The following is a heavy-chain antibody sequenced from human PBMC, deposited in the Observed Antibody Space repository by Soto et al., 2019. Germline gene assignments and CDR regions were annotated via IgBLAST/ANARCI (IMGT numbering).Heavy chain of an antibody. J-gene: IGHJ3*02. CDR3: ARCPNYYDSSGYRRDAFDI. CDR2: IYYSGST. V-gene: IGHV4-39*01. Sequence: SDTLSLTCTVSGGSISSSSYYWGWIRQPPGKGLEWIGSIYYSGSTYYNPSLKSRVTISVDTSKNQFSLKLSSVTAADTAVYYCARCPNYYDSSGYRRDAFDIWGQGTMVTVSS. CDR1: GGSISSSSYY. D-gene: IGHD3-22*01.